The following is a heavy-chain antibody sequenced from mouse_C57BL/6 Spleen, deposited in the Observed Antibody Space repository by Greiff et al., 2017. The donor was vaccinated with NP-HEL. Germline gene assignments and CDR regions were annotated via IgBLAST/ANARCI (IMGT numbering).Heavy chain of an antibody. CDR1: GYSFTGYF. CDR2: INPYNGDT. V-gene: IGHV1-20*01. Sequence: VQLQQSGPELVKPGDSVKISCKASGYSFTGYFMNWVMQSHGKSLEWIGRINPYNGDTFYNQKFKGKATLTVDKSSSTAHMELRSLTSEDSAVYYCARWSDGYLFWFAYWGQGTLVTVSA. J-gene: IGHJ3*01. CDR3: ARWSDGYLFWFAY. D-gene: IGHD2-3*01.